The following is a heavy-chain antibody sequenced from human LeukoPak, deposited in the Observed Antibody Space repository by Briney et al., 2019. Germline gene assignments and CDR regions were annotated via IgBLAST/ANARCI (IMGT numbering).Heavy chain of an antibody. CDR1: GGSVTSTNN. CDR3: AREGGPYRPLDY. J-gene: IGHJ4*02. D-gene: IGHD2-2*01. Sequence: PSETLSLTRGVRGGSVTSTNNWTWARQPPGKGLEWIGEVNLQGSTNYNPSLMGRVAISVDMSENHISLQLTSVTAADTAVYYCAREGGPYRPLDYSGQGTLVTVSS. CDR2: VNLQGST. V-gene: IGHV4-4*02.